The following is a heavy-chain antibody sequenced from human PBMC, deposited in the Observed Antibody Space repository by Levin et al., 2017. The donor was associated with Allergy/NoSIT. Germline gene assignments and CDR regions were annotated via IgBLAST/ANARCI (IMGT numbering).Heavy chain of an antibody. Sequence: GESLKISCAASGFTVSSNYMSWVRQAPGKGLEWVSVIYSGGSTYYADSVKGRFTISRDNSKNTLYLQMNSLRAEDTAVYYCARVATPDDGDILTGYFGYWGQGTLVTVSS. V-gene: IGHV3-53*01. J-gene: IGHJ4*02. CDR2: IYSGGST. D-gene: IGHD3-9*01. CDR3: ARVATPDDGDILTGYFGY. CDR1: GFTVSSNY.